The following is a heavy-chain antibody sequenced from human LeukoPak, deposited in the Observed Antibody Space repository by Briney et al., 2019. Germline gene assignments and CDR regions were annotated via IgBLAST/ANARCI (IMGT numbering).Heavy chain of an antibody. D-gene: IGHD1-26*01. CDR2: INHSGST. Sequence: PETLSLTCAVYGGSFSGYYWSWIRQPPGKGLEWIGEINHSGSTNYNPSLKNRVTISVDTSKNQFSLKLSSVTAADTAVYYCARGSGSYPRGYWGQGTLVTVSS. CDR1: GGSFSGYY. CDR3: ARGSGSYPRGY. J-gene: IGHJ4*02. V-gene: IGHV4-34*01.